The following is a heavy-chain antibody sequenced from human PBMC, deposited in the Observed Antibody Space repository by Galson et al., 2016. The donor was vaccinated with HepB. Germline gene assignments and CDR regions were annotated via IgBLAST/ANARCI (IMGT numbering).Heavy chain of an antibody. Sequence: QSGAEVKKPGASVKVSCKSSGYTFSTYGISWVRQAPGQGLEWMGGIIPILGTANYAQKFQGRVTITADESTSTAYMEVSSLRSEDTAVYYCVGVARPRIDDAFDIWGQGTMVTVSS. CDR2: IIPILGTA. D-gene: IGHD6-6*01. CDR1: GYTFSTYG. CDR3: VGVARPRIDDAFDI. J-gene: IGHJ3*02. V-gene: IGHV1-69*13.